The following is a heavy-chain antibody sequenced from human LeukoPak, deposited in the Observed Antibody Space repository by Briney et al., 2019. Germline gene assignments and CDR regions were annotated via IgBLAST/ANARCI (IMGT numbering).Heavy chain of an antibody. J-gene: IGHJ4*02. CDR2: ISGSGGST. CDR3: AKDRPYYYGSGSHVREFDY. CDR1: GFTFSSYA. Sequence: SGGSLRLSCAASGFTFSSYAMSWVRQAPGKGLEWVSAISGSGGSTYYADSVKGRFTISRDNSKNTLYLQMNSLRAEDTAVYYCAKDRPYYYGSGSHVREFDYWGQGTLVTVSS. V-gene: IGHV3-23*01. D-gene: IGHD3-10*01.